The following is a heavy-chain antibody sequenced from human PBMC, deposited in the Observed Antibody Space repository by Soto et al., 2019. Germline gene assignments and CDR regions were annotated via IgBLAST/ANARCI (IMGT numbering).Heavy chain of an antibody. CDR1: GYTFTSYG. Sequence: ASVKVSCKASGYTFTSYGSSWVRQAPGQGLEWMGWISAYNGNTNYAQKLQGRVTMTTDTSTSTAYMELRSLRSDDTAVYYCARVNRYSRYTGFDPWGQGTLVTVSS. CDR2: ISAYNGNT. CDR3: ARVNRYSRYTGFDP. D-gene: IGHD6-13*01. J-gene: IGHJ5*02. V-gene: IGHV1-18*01.